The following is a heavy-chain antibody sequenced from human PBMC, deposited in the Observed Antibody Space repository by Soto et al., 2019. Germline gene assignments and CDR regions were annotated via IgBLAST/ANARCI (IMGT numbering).Heavy chain of an antibody. CDR1: GFTFSNYA. Sequence: VGSLRLSCAASGFTFSNYAMSWVRQAPGKGLEWVSTFTRSGNTYYADSVKGRFTISRGNSKNTLYLQMDSLRAEDTAVYYCAREFAPGSPNYDYWGLGTLVTVSS. CDR2: FTRSGNT. D-gene: IGHD3-10*01. CDR3: AREFAPGSPNYDY. V-gene: IGHV3-23*01. J-gene: IGHJ4*02.